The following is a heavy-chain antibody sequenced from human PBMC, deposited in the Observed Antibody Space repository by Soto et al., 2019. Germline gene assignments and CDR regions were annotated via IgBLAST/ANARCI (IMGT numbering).Heavy chain of an antibody. V-gene: IGHV1-46*01. J-gene: IGHJ4*02. D-gene: IGHD6-13*01. CDR2: INPLPTSGST. CDR3: ARDLAAAAY. CDR1: GYIFTNYY. Sequence: QVQLVQSGAEVKKPGASVKVSCKASGYIFTNYYIHWVRQAPGQGLEWMAIINPLPTSGSTNYAQKFQGRVTVTRDTATSTVYLELSSLRSDDTAVSYCARDLAAAAYWGQGTLVTVSS.